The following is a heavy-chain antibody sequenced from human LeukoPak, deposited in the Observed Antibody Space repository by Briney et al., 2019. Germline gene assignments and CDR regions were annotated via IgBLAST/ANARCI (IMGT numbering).Heavy chain of an antibody. CDR3: ARQDFWTFDY. CDR1: GGSISSSSYY. J-gene: IGHJ4*02. V-gene: IGHV4-39*01. Sequence: SETLSLTXTVSGGSISSSSYYWGWIRQPPGKGLEWIGSIYYSGSTYYNPSLKSRVTISVDTSKNQFSLKLSSVTAADTAVYYCARQDFWTFDYWGQGTLVTVSS. D-gene: IGHD1-1*01. CDR2: IYYSGST.